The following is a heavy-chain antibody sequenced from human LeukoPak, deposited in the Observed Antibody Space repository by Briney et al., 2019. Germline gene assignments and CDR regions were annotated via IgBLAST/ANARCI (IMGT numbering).Heavy chain of an antibody. CDR3: XXXXXIVGAWPLDY. J-gene: IGHJ4*01. CDR2: ISSSSSYI. CDR1: GFTFSSYA. V-gene: IGHV3-21*01. Sequence: GGSLRLSCAASGFTFSSYAMSWVRQAPGKGLEWVSSISSSSSYIYYADSVKGRFTISRDNAKNSLYLQMNRLRAEDTAVYYXXXXXXIVGAWPLDYWGHGTLVTVSS. D-gene: IGHD1-26*01.